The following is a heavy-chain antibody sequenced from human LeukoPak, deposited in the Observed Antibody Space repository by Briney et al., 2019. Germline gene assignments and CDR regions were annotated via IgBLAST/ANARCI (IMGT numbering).Heavy chain of an antibody. Sequence: PGGSLRLSCTTSGFSFSRYAMHWVRQAPGKGLEWVAAIYSDGSNKNHVDSVKGRFTISRDNSESTLFLQMNSLRADDTAVYYCAKDLYGSRSHFDYWGQGTLVTVSS. CDR1: GFSFSRYA. D-gene: IGHD3-10*01. V-gene: IGHV3-30*18. CDR2: IYSDGSNK. J-gene: IGHJ4*02. CDR3: AKDLYGSRSHFDY.